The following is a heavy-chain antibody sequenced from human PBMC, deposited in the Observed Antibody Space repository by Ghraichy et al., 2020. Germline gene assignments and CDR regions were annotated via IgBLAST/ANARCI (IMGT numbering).Heavy chain of an antibody. CDR2: IYYSGST. J-gene: IGHJ3*02. V-gene: IGHV4-30-4*01. D-gene: IGHD5-18*01. CDR1: GGSISSGDYY. CDR3: AISLSRGAMVTFDI. Sequence: SQTLSLTCTVSGGSISSGDYYWSWIRQPPGKGLEWIGYIYYSGSTYYNPSLKSRVTISVDTSKNQFSLKLSSVTAADTAVYYCAISLSRGAMVTFDIWGQGTMVTVSS.